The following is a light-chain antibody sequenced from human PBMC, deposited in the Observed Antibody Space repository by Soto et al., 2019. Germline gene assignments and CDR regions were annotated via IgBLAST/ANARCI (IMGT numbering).Light chain of an antibody. J-gene: IGLJ1*01. CDR2: EVS. V-gene: IGLV2-14*01. CDR3: SSYTSSSTPLV. CDR1: SSDVGGYNY. Sequence: QSALTQPASVSGSPGQSITISCTGTSSDVGGYNYVSWYQQHPGKAPKLMIYEVSNRPSGVSNRFSGSKSGNTASLTISGLQAEDEADYSCSSYTSSSTPLVFGTGTKLTVL.